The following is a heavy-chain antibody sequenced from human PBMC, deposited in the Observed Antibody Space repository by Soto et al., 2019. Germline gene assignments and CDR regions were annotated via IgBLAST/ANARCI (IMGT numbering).Heavy chain of an antibody. V-gene: IGHV1-2*04. CDR3: ARGVEYQLLSSVSLLPSETTDPYYYYYYMDV. J-gene: IGHJ6*03. CDR1: GYTFTGYY. Sequence: ASVKVSCKASGYTFTGYYMHWVRQAPGQGLEWMGWINPNSGGTNYAQKFQGWVTMTRDTSISTAYMELSRLRSDDTAVYYCARGVEYQLLSSVSLLPSETTDPYYYYYYMDVWGKGTTVTVSS. D-gene: IGHD2-2*01. CDR2: INPNSGGT.